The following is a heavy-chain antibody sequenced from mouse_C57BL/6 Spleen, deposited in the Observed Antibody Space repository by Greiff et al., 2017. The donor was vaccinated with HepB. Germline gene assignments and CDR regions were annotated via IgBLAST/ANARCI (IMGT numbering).Heavy chain of an antibody. J-gene: IGHJ1*03. Sequence: EVQVVESGGGLVKPGGSLKLSCAASGFTFSDYGMHWVRQAPEKGLEWVAYISSGSSTIYYADTVKGRFTISRDNAKNTLFLQMTSLRSEDTAMYYCARPGDGYSQYFDVWGTGTTVTVSS. CDR3: ARPGDGYSQYFDV. D-gene: IGHD2-3*01. CDR1: GFTFSDYG. CDR2: ISSGSSTI. V-gene: IGHV5-17*01.